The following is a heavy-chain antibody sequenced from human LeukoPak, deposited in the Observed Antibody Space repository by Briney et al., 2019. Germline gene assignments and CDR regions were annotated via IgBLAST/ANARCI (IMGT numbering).Heavy chain of an antibody. CDR1: GFTVSSNY. V-gene: IGHV3-53*01. D-gene: IGHD6-13*01. CDR3: ARGRWAPFDC. Sequence: PGGSLRLSCAASGFTVSSNYMSWVRQAPGKGLEWVSVIYSGGSTYYADSVKGRFTISRDNAKNSLYLQMNSLRAEDTALYYCARGRWAPFDCWGQGTLVTVSS. CDR2: IYSGGST. J-gene: IGHJ4*02.